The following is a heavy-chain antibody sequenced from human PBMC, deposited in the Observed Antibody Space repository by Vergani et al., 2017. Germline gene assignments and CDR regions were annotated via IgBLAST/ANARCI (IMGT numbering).Heavy chain of an antibody. CDR3: ARGDIVLMVYAMSWFDP. CDR2: INHSGST. Sequence: QVQLQQWGAGLLKPSETLSLTCAVYGGSFSGYYWSWIRPPPGKGLEWIGEINHSGSTNYNPSLKSRVTISVDTSKNQFSLKLSSVTAADTAVYYCARGDIVLMVYAMSWFDPWGQGTLVTVSS. D-gene: IGHD2-8*01. V-gene: IGHV4-34*01. J-gene: IGHJ5*02. CDR1: GGSFSGYY.